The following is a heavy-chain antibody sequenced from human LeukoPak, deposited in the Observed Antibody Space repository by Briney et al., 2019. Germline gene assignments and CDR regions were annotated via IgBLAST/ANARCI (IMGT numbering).Heavy chain of an antibody. Sequence: PGGSLRLSCAASGFTFSSYWMHWDRQAPGKGLVWVSRINSDGSSTSYADSVKGRFTISRDNAKNTLYLQMNSLRAEDTAVYYCASARSSVAGHGNGYWGQGTLVTVSS. V-gene: IGHV3-74*01. CDR3: ASARSSVAGHGNGY. D-gene: IGHD6-19*01. CDR2: INSDGSST. J-gene: IGHJ4*02. CDR1: GFTFSSYW.